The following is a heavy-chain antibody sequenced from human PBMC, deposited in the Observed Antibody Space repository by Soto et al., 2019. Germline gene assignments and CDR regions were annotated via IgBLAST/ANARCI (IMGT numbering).Heavy chain of an antibody. CDR3: ANPQKSYTWNDGGVDV. CDR2: SSSSGEGS. V-gene: IGHV3-23*01. Sequence: EVQLLESGGGLVQPGGSLRLSCAASGFTFSSFAMSWVRQAPGKGLEWVSGSSSSGEGSYYADSVKGRFTVSRDNSQNTLYLQMPSLRAEDAGVYYCANPQKSYTWNDGGVDVWGQGTTVIVSS. J-gene: IGHJ6*02. CDR1: GFTFSSFA. D-gene: IGHD1-1*01.